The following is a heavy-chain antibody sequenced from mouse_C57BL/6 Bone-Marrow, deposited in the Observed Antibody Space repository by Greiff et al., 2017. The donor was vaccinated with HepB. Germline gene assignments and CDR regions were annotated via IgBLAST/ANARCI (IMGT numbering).Heavy chain of an antibody. CDR2: INPSTGGT. J-gene: IGHJ3*01. V-gene: IGHV1-42*01. Sequence: VQLKQSGPELVKPGASVKISCKASGYSFTGYYMNWVKQSPEKSLEWIGEINPSTGGTTYNQKFKAKATLTVDKSSSTAYMQLKSLTSEDSAVYYCARDWYYGKAYWGQGTLVTVSA. CDR3: ARDWYYGKAY. D-gene: IGHD1-1*01. CDR1: GYSFTGYY.